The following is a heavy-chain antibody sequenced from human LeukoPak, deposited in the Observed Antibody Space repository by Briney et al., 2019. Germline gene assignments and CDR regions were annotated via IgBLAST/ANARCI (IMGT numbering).Heavy chain of an antibody. CDR1: GFTFSSYW. Sequence: GGSLRLSCAASGFTFSSYWMNWARQAPGKGLEWVSYISSSSSTIYYADSMKGRFTISRDNAKNSLYMQMNSLRAADTAMYFCPRVHPTVVSGYYEVDYWAREPWSPSPQ. V-gene: IGHV3-48*01. D-gene: IGHD3-22*01. CDR2: ISSSSSTI. J-gene: IGHJ4*02. CDR3: PRVHPTVVSGYYEVDY.